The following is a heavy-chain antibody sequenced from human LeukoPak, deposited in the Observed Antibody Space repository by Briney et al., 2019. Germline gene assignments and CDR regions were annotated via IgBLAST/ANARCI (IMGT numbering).Heavy chain of an antibody. CDR1: GGSISTYY. V-gene: IGHV4-59*08. D-gene: IGHD6-19*01. CDR2: VYYSGST. Sequence: ASETLSLTCTVSGGSISTYYWNWIRQPPGKGLEWIGYVYYSGSTNYNPSLNSRVTISLDTSKNQFSLKLSSVTAADTAVYYCARHSSAWYMDNWGQGTLVTVSS. CDR3: ARHSSAWYMDN. J-gene: IGHJ4*02.